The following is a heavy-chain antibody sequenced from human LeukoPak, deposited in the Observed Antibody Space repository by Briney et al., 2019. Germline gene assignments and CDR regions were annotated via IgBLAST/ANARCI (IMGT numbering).Heavy chain of an antibody. CDR1: GGSISSGGYY. CDR3: ARGSEYFGWFDP. D-gene: IGHD3-9*01. CDR2: IYYSGSA. J-gene: IGHJ5*02. V-gene: IGHV4-31*03. Sequence: SQTLSLTCTVSGGSISSGGYYWSWIRQHPGKGLEWIGYIYYSGSAYYNPSLKSRVTISVDTSKNQFSLKLSSVTAADTAVYYCARGSEYFGWFDPWGQGTLVTVSS.